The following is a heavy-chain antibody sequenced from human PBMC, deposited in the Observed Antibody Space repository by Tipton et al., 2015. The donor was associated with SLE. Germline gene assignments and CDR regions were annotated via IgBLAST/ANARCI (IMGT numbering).Heavy chain of an antibody. CDR1: GFTFSSYW. CDR3: ARDPVLSIAGRYYYYYGMDV. J-gene: IGHJ6*02. V-gene: IGHV3-7*01. D-gene: IGHD6-6*01. Sequence: SLRLSCAASGFTFSSYWMSWVRQAPGKGLEWVANIYQDGSEKFYVDSVKGRFTISRDNAKNTLYLQMNSLRAEDTAVYYCARDPVLSIAGRYYYYYGMDVWGQGTTVTVSS. CDR2: IYQDGSEK.